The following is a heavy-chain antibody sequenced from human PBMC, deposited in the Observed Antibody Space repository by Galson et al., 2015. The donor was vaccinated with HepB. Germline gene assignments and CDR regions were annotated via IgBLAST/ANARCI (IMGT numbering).Heavy chain of an antibody. CDR3: ARDRTLMGAGFYLDY. Sequence: SLRLSCAASGFTFSRYAMHWVRQAPGKGLEWVAVTWYDGSDKYYADSVKGRFIISRDNSNNTLFLQMNSLRAEDTAVYYCARDRTLMGAGFYLDYWGQGTLVTVSS. J-gene: IGHJ4*02. CDR1: GFTFSRYA. CDR2: TWYDGSDK. D-gene: IGHD3-10*01. V-gene: IGHV3-33*01.